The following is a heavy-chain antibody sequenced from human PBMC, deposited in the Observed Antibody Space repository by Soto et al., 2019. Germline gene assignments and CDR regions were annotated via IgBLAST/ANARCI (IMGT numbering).Heavy chain of an antibody. CDR1: GYTFTSYG. D-gene: IGHD3-16*02. J-gene: IGHJ4*02. Sequence: GASVKVSCKASGYTFTSYGISWVRQAPGQGLEWMGWISAYNGNTNYAQKLQGRVTMTTDTSTSTAYMELRSLRSDDTAVYYCARYVVHPFGGVIVSFLDYCGQGTLVTVSS. V-gene: IGHV1-18*01. CDR3: ARYVVHPFGGVIVSFLDY. CDR2: ISAYNGNT.